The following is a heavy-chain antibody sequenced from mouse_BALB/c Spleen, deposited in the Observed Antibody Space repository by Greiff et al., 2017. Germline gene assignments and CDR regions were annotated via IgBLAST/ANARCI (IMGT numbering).Heavy chain of an antibody. CDR2: ISSGSSTI. V-gene: IGHV5-17*02. CDR3: ARSYGNYDGSAIDY. J-gene: IGHJ4*01. CDR1: GFTFSSFG. D-gene: IGHD2-1*01. Sequence: DVKLVESGGGLVQPGGSLKLSCAASGFTFSSFGMHWVRQAPEKGLEWVAYISSGSSTIYYADTVKGRFTISRDNPKNTLILQMTSLRSEDTAMYYCARSYGNYDGSAIDYWGQGTSVTVSS.